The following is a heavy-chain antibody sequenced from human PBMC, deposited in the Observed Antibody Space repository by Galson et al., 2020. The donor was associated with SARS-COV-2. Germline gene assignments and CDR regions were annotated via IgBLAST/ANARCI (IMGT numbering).Heavy chain of an antibody. Sequence: SQASETLSLTCAVYGGSFSDYYWSWIRQSPGRGLEWIGEITHSGSTSYNPSLKSRVTISVDTSKNQFSLKMRSVTAADTAVYYCARGTRDITMIVVVMTSVSCYFAHWGQGTLVTVSS. J-gene: IGHJ4*03. CDR2: ITHSGST. D-gene: IGHD3-22*01. V-gene: IGHV4-34*01. CDR3: ARGTRDITMIVVVMTSVSCYFAH. CDR1: GGSFSDYY.